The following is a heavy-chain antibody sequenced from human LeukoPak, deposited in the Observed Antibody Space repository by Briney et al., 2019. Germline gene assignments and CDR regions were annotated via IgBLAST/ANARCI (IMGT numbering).Heavy chain of an antibody. V-gene: IGHV4-4*07. J-gene: IGHJ4*02. Sequence: SETLSLTCTVSDGSLSSYYWSWIRQPAGKGLEWIGRTYTSGSTSYNPSLKSRVTMSVDTSKKQFSLKLSSVTAADTAVYYCARDTISGHFDYWGQGTLVTVSS. D-gene: IGHD6-25*01. CDR2: TYTSGST. CDR1: DGSLSSYY. CDR3: ARDTISGHFDY.